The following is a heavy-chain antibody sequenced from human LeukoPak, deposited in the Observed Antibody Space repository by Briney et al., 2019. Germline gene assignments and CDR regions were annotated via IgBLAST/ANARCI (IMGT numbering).Heavy chain of an antibody. D-gene: IGHD5-18*01. Sequence: GASVKVSCKASGYSLTGYYIHWVRQAPGQGLEWMGRINPNSGGTNYAQKFQGRVTMTRGTSVSTAYMELSSLRSDDTAVYYCARADTGDYWGQGTLVTVSS. J-gene: IGHJ4*02. CDR3: ARADTGDY. CDR2: INPNSGGT. V-gene: IGHV1-2*06. CDR1: GYSLTGYY.